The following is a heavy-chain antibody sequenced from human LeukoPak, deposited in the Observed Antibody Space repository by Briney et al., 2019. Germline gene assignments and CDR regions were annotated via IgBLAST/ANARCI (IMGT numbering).Heavy chain of an antibody. D-gene: IGHD2-2*01. Sequence: PSETLSLTCAVYGGSFSGYYWSRIRQPPGKGLEWIGEINHSGSTNYNPSLKSRVTISVDTSKNQFSLKLSSVTAADTAVYYCARAIVVVPAAINYYYGMDVWGKGTTVTVSS. CDR3: ARAIVVVPAAINYYYGMDV. V-gene: IGHV4-34*01. J-gene: IGHJ6*04. CDR2: INHSGST. CDR1: GGSFSGYY.